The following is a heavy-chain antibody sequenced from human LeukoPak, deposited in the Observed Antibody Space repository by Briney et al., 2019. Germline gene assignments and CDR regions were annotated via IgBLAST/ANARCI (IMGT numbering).Heavy chain of an antibody. CDR2: IIPIFGTG. CDR3: AREVGSIAARRVPSYYHYMDV. D-gene: IGHD6-6*01. J-gene: IGHJ6*03. Sequence: PGASVKVSCKASGGTFSSYAISWVRQAPGQGLEWMGGIIPIFGTGNYAQKFQGRVTITTDESTSTAYMELSSLRSEDTAVYYCAREVGSIAARRVPSYYHYMDVWGKGTTVTVSS. CDR1: GGTFSSYA. V-gene: IGHV1-69*05.